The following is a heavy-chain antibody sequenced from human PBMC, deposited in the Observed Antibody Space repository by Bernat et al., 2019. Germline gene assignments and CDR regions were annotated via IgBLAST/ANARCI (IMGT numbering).Heavy chain of an antibody. Sequence: QVQLQVSGPGLVKPSETLSLTCTVSGGSISSYYWSWIRQPPGKGLEWIGYIYYSGSTNYNPSLKSRVTISVDTSKNQFSLKLSSVTAADTAVYYCARHGAGGMVRGVIQHWGQGTLVTVSS. D-gene: IGHD3-10*01. CDR2: IYYSGST. CDR1: GGSISSYY. V-gene: IGHV4-59*08. CDR3: ARHGAGGMVRGVIQH. J-gene: IGHJ1*01.